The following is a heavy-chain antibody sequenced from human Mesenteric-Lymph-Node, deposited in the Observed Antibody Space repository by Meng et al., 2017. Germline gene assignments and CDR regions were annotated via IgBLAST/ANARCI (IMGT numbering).Heavy chain of an antibody. J-gene: IGHJ4*02. Sequence: GESLKISCAASGFTFSSYAMHWVRQAPGKGLEWVAVISYDGSNKYYADSVKGRFTISRDNSKNKRYLQMNSLRAEDTDVYYCARGYYDILSGYQPGAPNDYWGQGTLVTVSS. D-gene: IGHD3-9*01. CDR2: ISYDGSNK. V-gene: IGHV3-30*04. CDR1: GFTFSSYA. CDR3: ARGYYDILSGYQPGAPNDY.